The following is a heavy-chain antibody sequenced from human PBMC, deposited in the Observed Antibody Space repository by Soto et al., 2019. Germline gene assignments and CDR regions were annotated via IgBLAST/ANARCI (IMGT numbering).Heavy chain of an antibody. J-gene: IGHJ4*02. V-gene: IGHV3-74*01. Sequence: EVQLVESGGGLVQPGGSLRLSCAASGFTFSSYWMHWVRQAPGKGLVWVSRINSDGSSTSYADSVKGRFTISRDNAKNTLYLQMNSLRAEDTAVYYWARGGGGATTEFDYWGQGTLVTVSS. D-gene: IGHD5-12*01. CDR2: INSDGSST. CDR1: GFTFSSYW. CDR3: ARGGGGATTEFDY.